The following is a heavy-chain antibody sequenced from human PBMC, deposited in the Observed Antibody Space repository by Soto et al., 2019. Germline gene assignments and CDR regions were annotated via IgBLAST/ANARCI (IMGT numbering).Heavy chain of an antibody. CDR3: ARDAVDTAMVT. J-gene: IGHJ5*02. D-gene: IGHD5-18*01. V-gene: IGHV4-61*01. CDR1: GGSVSSGSYY. Sequence: QVQLQESGPGLVKPSETLSLTCTVSGGSVSSGSYYWSWIRQPPGKGLEWIGYIYYSGSTNYNPSLKGRVTISVGTSKNPFSLKLSSVTATDTAVYYCARDAVDTAMVTWGQGTLVTVSS. CDR2: IYYSGST.